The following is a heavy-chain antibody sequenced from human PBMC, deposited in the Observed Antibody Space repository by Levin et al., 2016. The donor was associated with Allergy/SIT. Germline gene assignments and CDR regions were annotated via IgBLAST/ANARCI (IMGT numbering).Heavy chain of an antibody. CDR3: ATYSSSWPALEN. CDR2: IIPILGIA. CDR1: GGTFSSYT. Sequence: SVKVSCKASGGTFSSYTISWVRQAPGQGLEWMGRIIPILGIANYAQKFQGRVTITADKSTSTAYMELSSLRSEDTAVYYCATYSSSWPALENWGQGTLVTVSS. V-gene: IGHV1-69*02. D-gene: IGHD6-13*01. J-gene: IGHJ4*02.